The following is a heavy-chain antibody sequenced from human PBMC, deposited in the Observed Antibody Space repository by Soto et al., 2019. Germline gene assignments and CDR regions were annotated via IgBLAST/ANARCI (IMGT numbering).Heavy chain of an antibody. CDR1: GFTFSDYY. D-gene: IGHD2-15*01. V-gene: IGHV3-11*05. J-gene: IGHJ3*02. CDR3: ASIQVVLNAFDI. CDR2: ISSSSSYT. Sequence: QVQLVESGGGLVKPGGSLRLSCAASGFTFSDYYMSWIRQAPGKGLEWVSYISSSSSYTNYADSVKGRFTISRDNAKNSLYLQMNSLRAEDTAVYYCASIQVVLNAFDIWGQGTMVTVSS.